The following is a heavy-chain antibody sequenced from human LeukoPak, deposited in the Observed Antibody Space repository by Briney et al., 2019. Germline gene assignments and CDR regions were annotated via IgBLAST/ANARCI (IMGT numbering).Heavy chain of an antibody. CDR2: INHSGST. CDR1: GGSFSGYY. J-gene: IGHJ4*02. V-gene: IGHV4-34*01. CDR3: AREESLWFGERYFDY. Sequence: SETLSLTCAVYGGSFSGYYWSWIRQPPGKGLEWIGEINHSGSTNYNPSLKSRVTISVDTSKNQFSLKLSSVTAADTAVYYCAREESLWFGERYFDYWGQGTLVTVSS. D-gene: IGHD3-10*01.